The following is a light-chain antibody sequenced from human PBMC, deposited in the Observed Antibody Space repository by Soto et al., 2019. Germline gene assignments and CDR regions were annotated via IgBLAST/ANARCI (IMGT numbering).Light chain of an antibody. CDR1: QSVSNNY. CDR2: GAS. J-gene: IGKJ1*01. CDR3: QQYGSSGT. Sequence: TLSCRASQSVSNNYLAWYQQKPGQAPRLLIYGASNRATGIPDRFSGSGSGTDFTLTISRLGPEDFAVYYCQQYGSSGTFGQGTKVDIK. V-gene: IGKV3-20*01.